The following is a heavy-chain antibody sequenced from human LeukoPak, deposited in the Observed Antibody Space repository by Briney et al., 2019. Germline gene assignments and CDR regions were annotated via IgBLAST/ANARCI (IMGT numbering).Heavy chain of an antibody. Sequence: GASVKVSCKASGYTFTSYGIHWVRQAPGQRLEWMGWISAGNGNTKYSQNFQGRVTFISNTSATTAFMELSSLRSEDAAVYYCARDSGSGSNDYWGQGTLVTVSS. CDR2: ISAGNGNT. J-gene: IGHJ4*02. CDR3: ARDSGSGSNDY. V-gene: IGHV1-3*01. D-gene: IGHD1-26*01. CDR1: GYTFTSYG.